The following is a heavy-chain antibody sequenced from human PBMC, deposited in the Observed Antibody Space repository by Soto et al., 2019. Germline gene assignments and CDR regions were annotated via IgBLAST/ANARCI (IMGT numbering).Heavy chain of an antibody. CDR2: IYYSGST. CDR1: GGSISSYY. D-gene: IGHD6-6*01. J-gene: IGHJ6*02. V-gene: IGHV4-59*01. Sequence: QVQLQESGPGLVKPSETLSLTCTVSGGSISSYYWSWIRQPPGKGLEWIGYIYYSGSTNYNPSLTSRVTISVDTTKNQFSLKLSSVTAADTAVYYCARGVYSSSGLNYYYYGMDVWGPGTTVTVSS. CDR3: ARGVYSSSGLNYYYYGMDV.